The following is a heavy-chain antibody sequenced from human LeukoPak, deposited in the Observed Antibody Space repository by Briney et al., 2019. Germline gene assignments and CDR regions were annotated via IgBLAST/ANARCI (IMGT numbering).Heavy chain of an antibody. CDR3: ARGPYSYDSSGAFDI. CDR1: GGSFSGYY. CDR2: INHSGST. V-gene: IGHV4-34*01. Sequence: SETLSLTCAVYGGSFSGYYWSWIRQPPGKGLEWIGEINHSGSTNYNPSLKSRVTISVDTTKNQFSLKLSSVTAADTAVYFCARGPYSYDSSGAFDIWGQGTMVTVSS. D-gene: IGHD3-22*01. J-gene: IGHJ3*02.